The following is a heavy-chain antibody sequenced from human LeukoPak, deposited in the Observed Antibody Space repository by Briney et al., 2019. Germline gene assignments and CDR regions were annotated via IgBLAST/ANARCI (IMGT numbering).Heavy chain of an antibody. CDR1: GFTFSSYE. D-gene: IGHD3-22*01. V-gene: IGHV3-48*03. J-gene: IGHJ6*02. CDR3: ATGYYDSSMDL. Sequence: GGSLRLSCAASGFTFSSYEMNWVRQAPGKGLEWISYISSSDSTVYYADSVKGRFTISRDKAKNSLCLEMNSLRAEDTAGYYCATGYYDSSMDLWGQGITVTVSS. CDR2: ISSSDSTV.